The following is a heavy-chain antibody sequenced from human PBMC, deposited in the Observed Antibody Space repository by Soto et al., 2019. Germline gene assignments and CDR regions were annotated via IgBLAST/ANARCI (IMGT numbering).Heavy chain of an antibody. V-gene: IGHV1-46*01. J-gene: IGHJ3*02. Sequence: ASVKVSCKASGYTFTSYYMHWVRQAPGQGLEWMGIINPSGGRTSYAQKFQGRVTMTEDTSTDTAYMELSSLRSEDTAVYYCATKLPYCSSTSCYYAFDIWGQGTMVTVSS. CDR2: INPSGGRT. D-gene: IGHD2-2*01. CDR3: ATKLPYCSSTSCYYAFDI. CDR1: GYTFTSYY.